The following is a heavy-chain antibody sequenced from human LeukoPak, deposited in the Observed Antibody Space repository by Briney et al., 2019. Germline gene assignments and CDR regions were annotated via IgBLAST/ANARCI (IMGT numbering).Heavy chain of an antibody. CDR1: GFTSSDFF. D-gene: IGHD3-3*01. Sequence: PGGSLRLSCSASGFTSSDFFISWIRQTPGKGLEWVSYISGSGNLTYYTDSVKGRFTVTRDNAKNSLYLQMDSLRAEDTAVYYCARLNYDFWSGYPDYWGQGTLVTVSS. CDR3: ARLNYDFWSGYPDY. J-gene: IGHJ4*02. V-gene: IGHV3-11*01. CDR2: ISGSGNLT.